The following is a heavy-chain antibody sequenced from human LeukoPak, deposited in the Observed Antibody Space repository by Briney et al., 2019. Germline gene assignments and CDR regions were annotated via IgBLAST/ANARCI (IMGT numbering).Heavy chain of an antibody. J-gene: IGHJ5*02. V-gene: IGHV1-69*05. CDR2: IIPIFGTA. D-gene: IGHD6-6*01. CDR1: GGTFSSYA. Sequence: SVKVSCKASGGTFSSYAISWVRQAPGQGLEWMGRIIPIFGTANYAQKFQGRVTITTDESTSTAYMELSSLRSEDTAVYYCARGPIAARPDNWFDPWGQGTLDTVSS. CDR3: ARGPIAARPDNWFDP.